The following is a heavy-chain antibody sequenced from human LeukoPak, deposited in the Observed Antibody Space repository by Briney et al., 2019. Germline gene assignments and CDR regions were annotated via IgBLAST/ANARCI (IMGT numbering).Heavy chain of an antibody. Sequence: GKSLRLSCAASGFTFSSFAMHWVRQAPGRGLEWVAAISYHGSSTYYADSVKGRFTISRDNSKNTLYLQMNSLRAEDTAVYYCARCYDSSALMLTYWGQGTLVTVSS. CDR1: GFTFSSFA. V-gene: IGHV3-30*04. CDR3: ARCYDSSALMLTY. CDR2: ISYHGSST. D-gene: IGHD3-22*01. J-gene: IGHJ4*02.